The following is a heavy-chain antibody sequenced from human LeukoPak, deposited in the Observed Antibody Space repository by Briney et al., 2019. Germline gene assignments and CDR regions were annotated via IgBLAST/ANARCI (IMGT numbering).Heavy chain of an antibody. CDR2: ITDSGGAN. CDR3: ARDHNWGFDY. V-gene: IGHV3-48*02. Sequence: GGSLRLSCAASGFTFSSYSMNWVRETPGKGLEWVSYITDSGGANYYADSVKGRFTISRDNAKNSLYLQVSSLRDEDTGIYYCARDHNWGFDYSGQGALVTVSS. CDR1: GFTFSSYS. J-gene: IGHJ4*02. D-gene: IGHD3-16*01.